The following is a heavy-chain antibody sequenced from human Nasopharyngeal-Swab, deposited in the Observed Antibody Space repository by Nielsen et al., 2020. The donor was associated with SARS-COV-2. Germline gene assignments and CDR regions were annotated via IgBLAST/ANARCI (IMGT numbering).Heavy chain of an antibody. CDR1: GFTFNSYY. Sequence: GGSLRLSCAASGFTFNSYYMSWLRQAPGKGLEWVGNLKQDGSEKYYVDSVKGRFTISRDNAKNSLYLQMNSLRAEDTAVYYCARDVRQRTGDYWGQGTLVTVSS. J-gene: IGHJ4*02. CDR2: LKQDGSEK. V-gene: IGHV3-7*01. CDR3: ARDVRQRTGDY. D-gene: IGHD1-1*01.